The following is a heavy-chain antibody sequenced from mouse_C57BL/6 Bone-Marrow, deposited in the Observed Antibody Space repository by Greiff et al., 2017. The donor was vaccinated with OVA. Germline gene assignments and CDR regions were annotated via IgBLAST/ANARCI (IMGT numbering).Heavy chain of an antibody. CDR1: GYTFTNYW. CDR2: IYPGGGYT. V-gene: IGHV1-63*01. CDR3: ARNGNWGYFDV. J-gene: IGHJ1*03. D-gene: IGHD2-1*01. Sequence: QVQLHQSGAELVRPGTSVKMSCKASGYTFTNYWIGWAKQRPGHGLEWIGDIYPGGGYTNYNEKFKGKATLTADKSSSTAYMQFSSLTSEDSAIYYCARNGNWGYFDVWGTGTTVTVSS.